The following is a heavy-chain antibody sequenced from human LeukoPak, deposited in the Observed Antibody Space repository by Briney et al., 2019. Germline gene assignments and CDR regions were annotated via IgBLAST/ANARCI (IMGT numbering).Heavy chain of an antibody. V-gene: IGHV4-34*01. CDR3: ARGIVGATL. J-gene: IGHJ4*02. Sequence: SETLSLTCAVYGGSFSGYYWTWIRRPPGKGLEWIGEINHSGSTNYNPSLKSRVTISVDTSKNQFSLKLSSVTAADTAVYYCARGIVGATLWGQGTLVTVSS. CDR2: INHSGST. D-gene: IGHD1-26*01. CDR1: GGSFSGYY.